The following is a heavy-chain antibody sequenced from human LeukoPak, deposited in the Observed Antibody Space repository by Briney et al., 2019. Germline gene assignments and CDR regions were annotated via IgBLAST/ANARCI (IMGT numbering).Heavy chain of an antibody. CDR1: GFPFSDYY. CDR2: ISSGGSTI. CDR3: ARDYGTVAGPGDY. Sequence: GGSLRLSCAASGFPFSDYYMTWIRQAPGKGLEWVSYISSGGSTIYYADSVKGRFTISRDNAKNSLYLQMNSLRAEDTAVYYCARDYGTVAGPGDYWGQGTLVTVSS. D-gene: IGHD6-19*01. V-gene: IGHV3-11*01. J-gene: IGHJ4*02.